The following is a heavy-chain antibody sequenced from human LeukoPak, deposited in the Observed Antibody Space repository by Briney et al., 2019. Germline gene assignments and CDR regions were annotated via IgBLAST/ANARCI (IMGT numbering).Heavy chain of an antibody. D-gene: IGHD4-17*01. CDR1: GFTFSSYA. CDR2: ISGSGGST. Sequence: GGSLRLSCAASGFTFSSYAMSWVRQAPGKGLEWVSAISGSGGSTYYADSVKGRFTISRDNSKNTLYLQMNSLRAEDTAVYYCAKNRLPAGDYGNWFDPWGQGTLVTVSP. J-gene: IGHJ5*02. V-gene: IGHV3-23*01. CDR3: AKNRLPAGDYGNWFDP.